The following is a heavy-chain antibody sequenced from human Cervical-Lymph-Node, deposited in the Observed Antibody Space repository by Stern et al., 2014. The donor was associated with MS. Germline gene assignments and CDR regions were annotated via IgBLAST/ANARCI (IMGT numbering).Heavy chain of an antibody. D-gene: IGHD2-15*01. CDR3: ARGIVTNRPAATLHNLFDP. CDR2: IIPIIGLP. V-gene: IGHV1-69*09. J-gene: IGHJ5*02. Sequence: VKLVESGPEVKKPGSSVKVSCKASGGTFSSSYAVSWVRQAPGQGLEWMGRIIPIIGLPNYAQKFQTRLTITADKSTSTVYMELSSLTSEDTAVYYCARGIVTNRPAATLHNLFDPWGQGTLVTVSS. CDR1: GGTFSSSYA.